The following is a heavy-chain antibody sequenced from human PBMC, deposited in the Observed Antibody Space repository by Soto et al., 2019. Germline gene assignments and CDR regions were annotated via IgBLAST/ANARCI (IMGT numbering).Heavy chain of an antibody. Sequence: ASVKVSCKASGYTFTSYDINWVRQATGQGLEWMGWMNPNSGNTGYAQKFQGRVTMTRNTSISTAYMELSSLRSEDTAVYYCARGRYSSSWYLYYYFYYGMDVWGQGTTVPVSS. CDR3: ARGRYSSSWYLYYYFYYGMDV. J-gene: IGHJ6*02. D-gene: IGHD6-13*01. CDR1: GYTFTSYD. V-gene: IGHV1-8*01. CDR2: MNPNSGNT.